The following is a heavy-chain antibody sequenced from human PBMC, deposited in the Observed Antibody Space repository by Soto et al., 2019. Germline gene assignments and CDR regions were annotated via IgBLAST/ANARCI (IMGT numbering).Heavy chain of an antibody. CDR1: GRTFSSYT. CDR3: AREENHRSSGWFDY. CDR2: IIPILGIA. V-gene: IGHV1-69*04. Sequence: GSSVKVSCKAYGRTFSSYTISWVRQALGQGLEWMGRIIPILGIANYAQKFQGRVTITADKSTSTAYMELSSLRSEDTAVYYCAREENHRSSGWFDYWGQGTLVTVSS. J-gene: IGHJ4*02. D-gene: IGHD6-19*01.